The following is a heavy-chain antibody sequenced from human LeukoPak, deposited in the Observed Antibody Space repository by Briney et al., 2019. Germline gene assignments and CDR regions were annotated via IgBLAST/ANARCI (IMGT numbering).Heavy chain of an antibody. CDR1: GFIFSRFT. D-gene: IGHD2-8*01. CDR2: ISYDGSNK. J-gene: IGHJ4*02. Sequence: GGSLRLSCAASGFIFSRFTMNWVRQAPGKGLEWVAVISYDGSNKYYADSVKGRFTISRDNSKNTLYLQMNSLRAEDTAVYYCAKLNNAGYCTDGVCDYWGQGTLVTVSS. CDR3: AKLNNAGYCTDGVCDY. V-gene: IGHV3-30*18.